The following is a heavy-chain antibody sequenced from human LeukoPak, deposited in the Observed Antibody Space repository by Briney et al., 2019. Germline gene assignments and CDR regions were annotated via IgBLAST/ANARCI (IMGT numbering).Heavy chain of an antibody. D-gene: IGHD4/OR15-4a*01. CDR1: GFSLDNSA. V-gene: IGHV3-23*01. CDR2: ITDGGRNT. CDR3: AKHPGPYGGNPFNL. Sequence: GGSLRLSCAAHGFSLDNSALSWVRQAPGKGLQWVSSITDGGRNTDYADSVKGRFTISRDNSKHTMYLHINSLTAGDTAVYYCAKHPGPYGGNPFNLWGQGTLVTVSS. J-gene: IGHJ4*02.